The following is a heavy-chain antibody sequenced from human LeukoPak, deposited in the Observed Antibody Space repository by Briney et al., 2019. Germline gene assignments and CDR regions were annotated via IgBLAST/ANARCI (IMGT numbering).Heavy chain of an antibody. Sequence: SETLSLTCTVSGGSISTYYWSWIRQPPGKGLEWIGYIYYSGSTNYNPSLKSRVTISVDTSKNQFSLKLSSVTAADTAVYYCARVRGYSYGYDYWGQGTLVTVSS. CDR1: GGSISTYY. J-gene: IGHJ4*02. V-gene: IGHV4-59*01. D-gene: IGHD5-18*01. CDR2: IYYSGST. CDR3: ARVRGYSYGYDY.